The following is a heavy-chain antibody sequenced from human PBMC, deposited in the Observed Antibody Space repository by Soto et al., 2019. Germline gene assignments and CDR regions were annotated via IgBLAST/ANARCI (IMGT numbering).Heavy chain of an antibody. CDR1: GFTFSSYA. J-gene: IGHJ4*02. CDR2: ISGSGDST. Sequence: HPGGSLRLSCAASGFTFSSYAMRWVRQAPVKGLEWVSAISGSGDSTYYADSVKGRFTISRDNSKNTPYLQMNSLRAEDTAVYDFARRRSRSYYDYRGQGPLVTV. CDR3: ARRRSRSYYDY. V-gene: IGHV3-23*01. D-gene: IGHD6-19*01.